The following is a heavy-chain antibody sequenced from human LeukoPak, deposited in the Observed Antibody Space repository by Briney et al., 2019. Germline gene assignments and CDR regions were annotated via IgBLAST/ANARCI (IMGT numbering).Heavy chain of an antibody. CDR2: IVEDGSQK. V-gene: IGHV3-7*01. Sequence: GGSLSLSCAASGFTFISCWMTWVRQPPGKGLEWVASIVEDGSQKYYVDSVKGRFTISRDNAKKSLYLQMNSLEAEDTAVYYCARDVIGGDTLDSWGQGTLVTVSS. CDR1: GFTFISCW. D-gene: IGHD2-21*02. J-gene: IGHJ4*02. CDR3: ARDVIGGDTLDS.